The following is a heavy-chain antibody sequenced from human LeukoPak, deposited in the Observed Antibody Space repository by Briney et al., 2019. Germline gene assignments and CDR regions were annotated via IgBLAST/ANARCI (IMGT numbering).Heavy chain of an antibody. J-gene: IGHJ4*02. V-gene: IGHV4-4*07. CDR3: ARDRFLTVTDTPLDY. Sequence: PSETLSLTCTVSGGSISSYYWCWIRQPAGAGLEWIGRIYTSGSTNYNPSLNSRVTMSVVTSKSQFSLKLSSVTGADTAVYYCARDRFLTVTDTPLDYWGQETLVTVSS. CDR1: GGSISSYY. D-gene: IGHD2/OR15-2a*01. CDR2: IYTSGST.